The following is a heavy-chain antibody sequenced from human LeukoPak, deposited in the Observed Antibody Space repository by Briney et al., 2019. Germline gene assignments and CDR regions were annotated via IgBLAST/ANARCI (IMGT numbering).Heavy chain of an antibody. CDR1: GYTFTIYG. J-gene: IGHJ4*02. Sequence: ASVKVSCKASGYTFTIYGISWVRQAPGQGLEWMGRINPNSGDTNYAQKFQGRVTMTRDTSISTAYMELSRLRSDDTAVYYCARDYCGGDCFPDYWGQGTLVTVSS. CDR2: INPNSGDT. CDR3: ARDYCGGDCFPDY. D-gene: IGHD2-21*02. V-gene: IGHV1-2*06.